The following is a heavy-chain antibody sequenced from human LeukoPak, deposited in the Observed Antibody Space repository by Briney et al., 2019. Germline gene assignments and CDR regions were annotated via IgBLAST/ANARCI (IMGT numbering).Heavy chain of an antibody. Sequence: SETLSLTCALYGGSFSGYYWTWIRQPPGKGLEWLGEIQDSGSSRHSRSRKSRLTLSIGKSQNQFSLTLASVTAADTAAYYCAPGRLQYSFWRASKENYFDHWGQGTLVTVSS. CDR3: APGRLQYSFWRASKENYFDH. CDR2: IQDSGSS. J-gene: IGHJ4*01. D-gene: IGHD3-3*01. V-gene: IGHV4-34*01. CDR1: GGSFSGYY.